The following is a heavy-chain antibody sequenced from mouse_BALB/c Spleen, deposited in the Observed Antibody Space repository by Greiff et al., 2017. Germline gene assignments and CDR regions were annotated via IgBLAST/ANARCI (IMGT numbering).Heavy chain of an antibody. V-gene: IGHV3-5*02. D-gene: IGHD1-2*01. CDR2: IYYSGTI. CDR3: AREQGYGYGGYAMDY. CDR1: GISITTGTFR. Sequence: DVKLQESGPGLVKPSQTVSLTCTVTGISITTGTFRWSWIRQFPGNKLEWIGYIYYSGTITYNPSHTSRTTITRDTSKNQFFLEMNSLTAEDTATYYCAREQGYGYGGYAMDYWGQGTSVTVSS. J-gene: IGHJ4*01.